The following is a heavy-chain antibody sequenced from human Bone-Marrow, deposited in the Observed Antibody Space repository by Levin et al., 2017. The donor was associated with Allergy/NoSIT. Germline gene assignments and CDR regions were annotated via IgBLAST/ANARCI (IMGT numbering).Heavy chain of an antibody. CDR3: ARETEGLTESGDSYFDF. D-gene: IGHD4-17*01. Sequence: GGSLRLSCAASGFTFRTHSMNWVRQAPGKGLEWVSSISSSGRYIYYAESVRGRVSISRDNARNSVSLQFNSLRADDTAVYYCARETEGLTESGDSYFDFWGQGTLVTVSS. CDR2: ISSSGRYI. CDR1: GFTFRTHS. J-gene: IGHJ4*02. V-gene: IGHV3-21*01.